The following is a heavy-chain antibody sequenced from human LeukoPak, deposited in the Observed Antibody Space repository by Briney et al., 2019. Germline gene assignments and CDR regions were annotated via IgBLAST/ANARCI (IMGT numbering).Heavy chain of an antibody. Sequence: ASVKVSCKASGYTFKNYAINWVRQAPGQGLEWIGWITAYDGDTNYAQKFQDRVTMATDTSTSTASMELWSLRSDDTAVYYCARDYQLPSGPDLFDIWGQGTVVTVSS. J-gene: IGHJ3*02. D-gene: IGHD1-1*01. CDR2: ITAYDGDT. CDR1: GYTFKNYA. CDR3: ARDYQLPSGPDLFDI. V-gene: IGHV1-18*01.